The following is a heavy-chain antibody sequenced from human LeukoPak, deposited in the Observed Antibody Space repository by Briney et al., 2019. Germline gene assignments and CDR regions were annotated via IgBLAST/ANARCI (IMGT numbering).Heavy chain of an antibody. D-gene: IGHD5-12*01. CDR2: ISGSGGST. CDR1: GFTFSSYA. V-gene: IGHV3-23*01. CDR3: AKFQGPGYSGCVGPDN. J-gene: IGHJ4*02. Sequence: PGGSLRLSCAASGFTFSSYAMSWVRQAPGKGLEWVSAISGSGGSTYYADSVKGRFTSSRDNSKNTLYLQMNSLRAQDTAVYYCAKFQGPGYSGCVGPDNWGQGTLVTVSS.